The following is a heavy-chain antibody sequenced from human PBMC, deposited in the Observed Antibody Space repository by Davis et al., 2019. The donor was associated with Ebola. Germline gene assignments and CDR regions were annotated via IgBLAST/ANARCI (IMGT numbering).Heavy chain of an antibody. Sequence: GGSLRLSCAASGFTFRNYAMSWIRQSPGKGLEWVTYTGASSTSYANSVKGRFTVSGDRATNSLYLQMDSLRAEDTAIYYCARAFYDSSGYHWFDPWGQGTLVTVSS. CDR2: TGASSTS. CDR3: ARAFYDSSGYHWFDP. J-gene: IGHJ5*02. D-gene: IGHD3-22*01. CDR1: GFTFRNYA. V-gene: IGHV3-11*06.